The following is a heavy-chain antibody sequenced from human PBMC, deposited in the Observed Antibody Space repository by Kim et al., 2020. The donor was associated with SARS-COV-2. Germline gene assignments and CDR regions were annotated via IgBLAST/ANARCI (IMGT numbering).Heavy chain of an antibody. CDR1: GFSLTASGMC. V-gene: IGHV2-70*11. J-gene: IGHJ4*02. Sequence: SRPTLVNPTQTLTLTCTFSGFSLTASGMCVSWIRQPPGKALEWLARIDWDGDTYYSTSLKTRLTISKDTSKNQVVLTMTNMDPVDTATYYCARMARIAVAADFDYWGQGTLVTVSS. CDR3: ARMARIAVAADFDY. CDR2: IDWDGDT. D-gene: IGHD6-19*01.